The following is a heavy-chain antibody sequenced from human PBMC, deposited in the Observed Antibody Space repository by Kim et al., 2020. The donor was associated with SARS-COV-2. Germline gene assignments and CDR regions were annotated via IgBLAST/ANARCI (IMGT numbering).Heavy chain of an antibody. D-gene: IGHD1-26*01. Sequence: GGSLRLSCAASGFTFSSYAMHWVRQAPGKGLEWVAVISYDGSNKYYADSVKGRFTISRDNSKNTLYLQMNSLRDEDTAVYYCARVRSGSYWDVFDFWGQG. V-gene: IGHV3-30-3*01. CDR2: ISYDGSNK. CDR3: ARVRSGSYWDVFDF. CDR1: GFTFSSYA. J-gene: IGHJ3*01.